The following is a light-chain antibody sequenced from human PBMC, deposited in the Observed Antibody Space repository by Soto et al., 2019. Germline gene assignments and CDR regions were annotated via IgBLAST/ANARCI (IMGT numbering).Light chain of an antibody. CDR3: SSYAGSNNVV. V-gene: IGLV2-8*01. Sequence: QSALTQPPSASGSPGQSVTISCTGTSSDVGGYNYVSWYQQHPGKAPKLMIYEVSKRPSGVPDRFSGSKSGNTASLTVSGLQAEDGADYYCSSYAGSNNVVFGGGTNLTVL. J-gene: IGLJ2*01. CDR2: EVS. CDR1: SSDVGGYNY.